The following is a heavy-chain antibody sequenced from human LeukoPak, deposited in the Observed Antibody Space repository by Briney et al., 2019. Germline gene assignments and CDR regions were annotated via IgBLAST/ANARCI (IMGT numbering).Heavy chain of an antibody. V-gene: IGHV4-34*01. D-gene: IGHD6-13*01. CDR3: ARHIIAAAGTDL. CDR1: GGSINNYY. J-gene: IGHJ2*01. CDR2: INHSGST. Sequence: PSETLSLTCAVSGGSINNYYWSWIRQPPGKGLEWIGEINHSGSTNYNPSLKGRVTISVDTSKNQFSLKLSSVTAADTAVYYCARHIIAAAGTDLWGRGTLVTVSS.